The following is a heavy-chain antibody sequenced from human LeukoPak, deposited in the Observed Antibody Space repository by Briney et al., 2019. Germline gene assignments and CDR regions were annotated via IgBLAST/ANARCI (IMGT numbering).Heavy chain of an antibody. CDR1: GASISSSNW. Sequence: SGTLSLTCAVSGASISSSNWWNWVRQPPGKGLEWIGEIHHSGSTHYNPSLKSPVTMSVDKSKNQFSLNLSSVTAADTAVYYCASRGSGWYFDYWGQGTLVTVSP. D-gene: IGHD6-19*01. V-gene: IGHV4-4*02. CDR3: ASRGSGWYFDY. CDR2: IHHSGST. J-gene: IGHJ4*02.